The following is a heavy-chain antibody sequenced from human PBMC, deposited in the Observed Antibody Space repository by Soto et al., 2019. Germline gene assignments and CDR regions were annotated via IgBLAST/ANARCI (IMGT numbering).Heavy chain of an antibody. V-gene: IGHV3-53*01. D-gene: IGHD2-15*01. J-gene: IGHJ3*02. CDR1: GFTVSSNY. Sequence: EVQLVESGGGLIQPGGSLRLSCAASGFTVSSNYMSWVRQAPGKGLEWVSVIYSGGSTYYADSVKGRFTISRDNAKNTLYLQMNSLRAEDTAVYYCARGGGYCSGGSCSDAFDIWGQGTMVTVSS. CDR3: ARGGGYCSGGSCSDAFDI. CDR2: IYSGGST.